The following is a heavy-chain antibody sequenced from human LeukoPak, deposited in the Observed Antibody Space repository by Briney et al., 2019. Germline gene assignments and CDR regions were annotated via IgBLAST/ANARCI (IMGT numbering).Heavy chain of an antibody. D-gene: IGHD2-15*01. CDR3: ARDYGKDIVVVVAASNWFDP. J-gene: IGHJ5*02. CDR2: INPNSGGT. V-gene: IGHV1-2*02. CDR1: GYTFTGYY. Sequence: ASVKGSCKASGYTFTGYYMHWVRRAPGQGLEWMGWINPNSGGTNYAQKFQGRVTMTRDTSISTAYMELSRLRSDDTAVYYCARDYGKDIVVVVAASNWFDPWGQGTLVTVSS.